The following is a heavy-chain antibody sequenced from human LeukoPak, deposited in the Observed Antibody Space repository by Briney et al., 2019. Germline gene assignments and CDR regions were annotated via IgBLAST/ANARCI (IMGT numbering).Heavy chain of an antibody. V-gene: IGHV1-2*02. Sequence: ASVKVSCKASGYTFTSYYIHWVRQAPGQGLEWMGWINPNSGGTNYAQKFQGRVTMTRDTSISTAYMELSRLRSDDTAVYYCARDLGDIVVVPAAPGYYYYYMDVWGKGTTVTVSS. CDR1: GYTFTSYY. CDR3: ARDLGDIVVVPAAPGYYYYYMDV. D-gene: IGHD2-2*01. CDR2: INPNSGGT. J-gene: IGHJ6*03.